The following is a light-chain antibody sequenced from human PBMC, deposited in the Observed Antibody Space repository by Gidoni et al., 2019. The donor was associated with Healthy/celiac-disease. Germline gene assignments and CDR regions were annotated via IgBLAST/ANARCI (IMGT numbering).Light chain of an antibody. CDR1: QSISSW. J-gene: IGKJ1*01. V-gene: IGKV1-5*03. Sequence: DIQMTQSPPTLSASVGDRVTITCRASQSISSWLAWYQQKPGKAPKLLIYKASSLESGVPSRVSGSGSGTEFTLTISSLQPDDFATYYCQQYNSYSWTFXQXTKVEIK. CDR2: KAS. CDR3: QQYNSYSWT.